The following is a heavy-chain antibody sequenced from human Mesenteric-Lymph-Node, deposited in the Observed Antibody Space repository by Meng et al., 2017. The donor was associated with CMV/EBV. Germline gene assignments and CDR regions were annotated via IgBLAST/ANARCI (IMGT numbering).Heavy chain of an antibody. CDR1: GFTFSNYG. V-gene: IGHV3-48*04. J-gene: IGHJ4*02. D-gene: IGHD1-26*01. Sequence: GESLKISCTASGFTFSNYGMNWVRQAPGKGLEWVSHIGSSGSNINYSDSVKGRFTISRDNAKESLYLQMNSLRAEDTAVYYCASGWEGASLDYWGQGTLVTVSS. CDR3: ASGWEGASLDY. CDR2: IGSSGSNI.